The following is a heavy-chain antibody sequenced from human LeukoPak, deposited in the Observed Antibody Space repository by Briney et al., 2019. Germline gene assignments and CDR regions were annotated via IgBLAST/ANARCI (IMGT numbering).Heavy chain of an antibody. D-gene: IGHD6-19*01. V-gene: IGHV3-21*01. CDR1: GFTSSSYS. CDR3: ATSSGWQSDY. Sequence: GGSLRLSCAASGFTSSSYSMNWVRQAPGKGLEWVSSISSSSSYIYYADSVKGRFTISRDNAKNSLYLQMNSLRAEDTAVYYCATSSGWQSDYWGQGTLVTVSS. CDR2: ISSSSSYI. J-gene: IGHJ4*02.